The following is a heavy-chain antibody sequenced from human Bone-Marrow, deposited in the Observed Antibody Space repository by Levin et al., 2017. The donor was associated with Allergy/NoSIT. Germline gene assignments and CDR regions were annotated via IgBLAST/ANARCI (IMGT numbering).Heavy chain of an antibody. CDR3: ARGGPGGGILTGSPYRFDY. CDR1: GFSFSSYS. J-gene: IGHJ4*02. Sequence: PGGSLRLSCAASGFSFSSYSMNWVRQAPGKGLEWVSCISSSSTYIYYTDSVKGRFTISRDNAKNSLYLQMNSLRAEDTAVYYCARGGPGGGILTGSPYRFDYWGQGTLVTVSS. D-gene: IGHD3-9*01. V-gene: IGHV3-21*01. CDR2: ISSSSTYI.